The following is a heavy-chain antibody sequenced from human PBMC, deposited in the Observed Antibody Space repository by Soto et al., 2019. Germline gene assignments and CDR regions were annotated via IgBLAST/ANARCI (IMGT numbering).Heavy chain of an antibody. Sequence: QVQLVQSGAEVKKPGASVKVSCKASGYTFTSQGISWVRQAPGQGLEWMGWISAYNGHTNYTQKLQGRLTMTTDTSTSTAYMELRSLRSDDTAVYYCAKDLRWGRFGGPREASYFDSRGQGTLVTVSS. V-gene: IGHV1-18*01. J-gene: IGHJ4*02. CDR3: AKDLRWGRFGGPREASYFDS. D-gene: IGHD3-10*01. CDR2: ISAYNGHT. CDR1: GYTFTSQG.